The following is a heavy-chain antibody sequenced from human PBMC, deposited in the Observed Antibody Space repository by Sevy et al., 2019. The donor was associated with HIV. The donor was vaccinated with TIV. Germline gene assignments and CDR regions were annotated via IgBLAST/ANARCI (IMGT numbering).Heavy chain of an antibody. CDR2: IKADGSDK. V-gene: IGHV3-7*01. CDR3: AHETFGRFES. Sequence: GGSLRLSCAASGFTFSANWMNWVHQAPGKGLEWVANIKADGSDKHYVDSVEGRFTISRDNAKNLLFLQMNSLRVEDMAVYYCAHETFGRFESWGQGTMVTVSS. CDR1: GFTFSANW. D-gene: IGHD3-16*01. J-gene: IGHJ4*02.